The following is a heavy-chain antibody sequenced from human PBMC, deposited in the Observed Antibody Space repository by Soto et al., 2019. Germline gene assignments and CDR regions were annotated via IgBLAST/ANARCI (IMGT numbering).Heavy chain of an antibody. J-gene: IGHJ4*02. V-gene: IGHV2-5*02. Sequence: QITLKESGPTLVKPTQTLTLTCTFSGFALSTSGVGVGWIRQPPGKALECLALIYWDDDKRYSPSLKSRRTISKHTSKTEVVLTKTNMDPLDTATYYFLHRPTLGSGSYYNSWGQGTLVTVSS. CDR2: IYWDDDK. CDR1: GFALSTSGVG. D-gene: IGHD3-10*01. CDR3: LHRPTLGSGSYYNS.